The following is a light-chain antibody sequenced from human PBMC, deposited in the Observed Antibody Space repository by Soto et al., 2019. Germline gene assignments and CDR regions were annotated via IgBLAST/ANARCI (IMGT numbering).Light chain of an antibody. CDR1: QGISNF. V-gene: IGKV1-16*02. CDR3: QQYHSYPVT. Sequence: DIQMTQSPSSLSASVGDTVTITCLASQGISNFLAWFRQKPGKAPKSLIYDASSMQNGVPSKFIGSGSETDFTLTISSLQLEDFATYYCQQYHSYPVTFGGGTKVEIK. CDR2: DAS. J-gene: IGKJ4*01.